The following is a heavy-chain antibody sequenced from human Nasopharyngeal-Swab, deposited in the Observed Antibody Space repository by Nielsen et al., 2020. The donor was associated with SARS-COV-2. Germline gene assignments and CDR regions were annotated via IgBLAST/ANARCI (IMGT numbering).Heavy chain of an antibody. J-gene: IGHJ4*02. CDR2: ISSSSSYI. Sequence: GESLKISCAASGFTFSSYSMNWVRQAPGKGLEWVSSISSSSSYIYYADSVKGRFTISRDNAKNSLYLQMNSLRAEDTALYYCARDPTYSSSWTYYFDYWGQGTLVTVSS. CDR1: GFTFSSYS. V-gene: IGHV3-21*01. CDR3: ARDPTYSSSWTYYFDY. D-gene: IGHD6-13*01.